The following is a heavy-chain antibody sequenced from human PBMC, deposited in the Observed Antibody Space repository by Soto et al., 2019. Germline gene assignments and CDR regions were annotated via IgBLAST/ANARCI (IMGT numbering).Heavy chain of an antibody. CDR1: GCTFSSYS. CDR2: ISSSSSYI. V-gene: IGHV3-21*01. J-gene: IGHJ3*02. CDR3: ARDRSGYSGYEGAFDI. Sequence: EVQLLESGGGLVKPGGSLRLSCAASGCTFSSYSMNWVRQAPGKVLKWVSSISSSSSYIYYADSVKGRFTISSDNAKNSLYLQMNSVRADDTAVYYCARDRSGYSGYEGAFDIWGQGTMVNVSS. D-gene: IGHD5-12*01.